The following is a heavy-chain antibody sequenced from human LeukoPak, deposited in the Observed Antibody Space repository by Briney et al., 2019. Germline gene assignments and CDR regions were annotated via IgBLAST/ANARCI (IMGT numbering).Heavy chain of an antibody. J-gene: IGHJ4*02. CDR1: AFIFSGHW. D-gene: IGHD6-19*01. CDR2: ISYDGSNK. V-gene: IGHV3-30*03. CDR3: ASQASGWYRRAFDY. Sequence: GGSLRLSCEGSAFIFSGHWMNWVRQTPGKGLEWVAVISYDGSNKYYADSVKGRFTISRDNSKNTLYLQMNSLRVEDTAVYYCASQASGWYRRAFDYWGQGTLVTVSS.